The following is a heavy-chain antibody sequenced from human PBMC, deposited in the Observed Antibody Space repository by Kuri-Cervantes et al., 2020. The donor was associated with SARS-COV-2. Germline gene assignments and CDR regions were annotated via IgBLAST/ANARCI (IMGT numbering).Heavy chain of an antibody. D-gene: IGHD2-2*01. J-gene: IGHJ6*03. V-gene: IGHV4-39*01. Sequence: SETLSLTCTVSGGSISSSSYYWGWIRQPPGKGLEWIGSIYYSGGTYYNPSLKSRVTISVDTSKNQFSLKLSSVTAADTAVYYCAREGSDIVVVPAAIQVYYYMDVWGKGTTVTVSS. CDR3: AREGSDIVVVPAAIQVYYYMDV. CDR1: GGSISSSSYY. CDR2: IYYSGGT.